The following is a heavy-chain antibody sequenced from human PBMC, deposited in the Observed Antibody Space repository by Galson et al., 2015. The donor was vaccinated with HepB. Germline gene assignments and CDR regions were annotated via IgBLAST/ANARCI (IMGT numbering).Heavy chain of an antibody. J-gene: IGHJ2*01. V-gene: IGHV3-30*04. Sequence: SLRLSCAASGFTFTTYAMHWVRQAPGKGLEWVAFISNDGNNKYYADSVKGRFTIFRDKSKNTLYLQMNSLRAEDTAVYYCARGVIGGNSGSWYFDLWGRGTLVTVSS. CDR2: ISNDGNNK. CDR1: GFTFTTYA. D-gene: IGHD4-23*01. CDR3: ARGVIGGNSGSWYFDL.